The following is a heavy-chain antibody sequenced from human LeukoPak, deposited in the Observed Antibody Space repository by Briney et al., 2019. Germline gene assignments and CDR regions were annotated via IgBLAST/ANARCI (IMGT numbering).Heavy chain of an antibody. V-gene: IGHV1-8*01. D-gene: IGHD3-16*02. Sequence: ASVKVSCKASGYTFTSYDINWVRQATGQGLEWMGWMNPNSGNTGYAQKFQGRVTMTRNTSISTAYMELSSLRSEDTAVYYCTRGGTGVWGSYRYTIDYWGQGTLVTVSS. CDR1: GYTFTSYD. CDR3: TRGGTGVWGSYRYTIDY. J-gene: IGHJ4*02. CDR2: MNPNSGNT.